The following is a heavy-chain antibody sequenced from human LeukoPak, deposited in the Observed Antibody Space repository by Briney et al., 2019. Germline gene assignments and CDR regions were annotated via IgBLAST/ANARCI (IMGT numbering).Heavy chain of an antibody. V-gene: IGHV3-43*01. CDR3: ATGDVDSAMNFYH. CDR2: INWDGGTT. D-gene: IGHD5-18*01. J-gene: IGHJ4*02. CDR1: GFIFEEST. Sequence: WGSLILTFAASGFIFEESTMHWVRQAPGKGLEWVSLINWDGGTTQYGGSMKGRFTISRDNSKSSLFLQLNSPTSDDTAFYYCATGDVDSAMNFYHWGQGTVVTVSS.